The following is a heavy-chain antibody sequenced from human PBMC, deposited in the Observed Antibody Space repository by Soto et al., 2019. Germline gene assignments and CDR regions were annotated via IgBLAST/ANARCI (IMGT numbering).Heavy chain of an antibody. CDR2: IDTSSTKI. Sequence: QVQLVESGGDLVKRGGSLRLSCAASGYTFSDYYMSWIRQAPGKGLEWISYIDTSSTKIYYADSVKGRFTISRDNAKNSLYLKMNPLRAEDTAVYYWASHHDMWSCYLSPVYYWGQGTRVTVSS. D-gene: IGHD3-3*01. CDR3: ASHHDMWSCYLSPVYY. V-gene: IGHV3-11*01. J-gene: IGHJ4*02. CDR1: GYTFSDYY.